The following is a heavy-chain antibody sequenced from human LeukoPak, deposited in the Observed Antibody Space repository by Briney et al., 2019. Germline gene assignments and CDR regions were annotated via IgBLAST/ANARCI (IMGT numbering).Heavy chain of an antibody. J-gene: IGHJ4*02. V-gene: IGHV3-21*01. CDR1: GFTFSSYS. Sequence: GGSLRLSCAASGFTFSSYSMNWVRQAPGKGLEWVSSISSSSSYIYYADSVKGRFTISRDNSKNTLYLQMNSLRAEDTAVYYCARDQGLLWFGDPAYFDYWGQGTLVTVSS. CDR3: ARDQGLLWFGDPAYFDY. CDR2: ISSSSSYI. D-gene: IGHD3-10*01.